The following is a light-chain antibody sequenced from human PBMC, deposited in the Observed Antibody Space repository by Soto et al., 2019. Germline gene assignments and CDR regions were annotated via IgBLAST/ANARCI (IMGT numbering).Light chain of an antibody. J-gene: IGLJ2*01. V-gene: IGLV2-14*01. CDR3: SSYTSSRSVV. CDR2: EVS. CDR1: SSDVGTYNY. Sequence: QSVLTQPASVSGSPGQSIAISCTGTSSDVGTYNYVSWYQQHPGKAPKLMIYEVSNRPSGVSNRFSGSKSGNTASLTISGLQAEDEADYYCSSYTSSRSVVFGGGTKVTVL.